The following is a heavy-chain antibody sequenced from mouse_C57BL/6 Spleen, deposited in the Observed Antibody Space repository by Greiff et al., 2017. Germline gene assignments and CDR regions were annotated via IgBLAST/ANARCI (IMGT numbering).Heavy chain of an antibody. Sequence: VQVVESGPGLVQPSQSLSITCTVSGFSLTSYGVHWVRQSPGKGLEWLGVIWSGGSTDYNAAFISRLSISKDNSKSQVFFKMNSLQADDTAIYYCARNHGYDDYAMDYWGQGTSVTVSS. CDR1: GFSLTSYG. CDR3: ARNHGYDDYAMDY. V-gene: IGHV2-2*01. J-gene: IGHJ4*01. D-gene: IGHD2-2*01. CDR2: IWSGGST.